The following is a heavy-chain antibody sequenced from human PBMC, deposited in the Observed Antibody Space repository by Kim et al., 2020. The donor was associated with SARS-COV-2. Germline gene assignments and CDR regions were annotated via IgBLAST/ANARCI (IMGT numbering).Heavy chain of an antibody. CDR2: IWYDGGNT. D-gene: IGHD2-2*01. Sequence: GGSLRLSCAASGFTFSSYGMHWVRQAPGKGLEWVAVIWYDGGNTYYVDSVKGRFTISRDNSKNTLYLQMNSLRSEDTAVYYCATGGSSSSGAHLYWGQGTLGTASS. CDR1: GFTFSSYG. J-gene: IGHJ4*02. CDR3: ATGGSSSSGAHLY. V-gene: IGHV3-33*01.